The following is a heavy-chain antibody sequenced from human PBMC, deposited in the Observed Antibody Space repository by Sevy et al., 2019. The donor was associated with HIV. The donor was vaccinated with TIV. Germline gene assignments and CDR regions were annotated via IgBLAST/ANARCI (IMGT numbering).Heavy chain of an antibody. CDR2: IYYSGST. CDR3: AREVRIGAGSDY. V-gene: IGHV4-31*03. J-gene: IGHJ4*02. CDR1: GGSISSGGYY. Sequence: SETLSLTCTVSGGSISSGGYYWSWIRQHPGKGLEWIGYIYYSGSTYYNPSLKSRVTISVETSKNQFSLKLSSVTAADTAVYYCAREVRIGAGSDYWGQGTLVTVSS. D-gene: IGHD3-10*01.